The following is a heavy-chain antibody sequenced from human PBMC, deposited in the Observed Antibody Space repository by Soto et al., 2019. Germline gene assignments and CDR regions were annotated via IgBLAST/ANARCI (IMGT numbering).Heavy chain of an antibody. Sequence: SETLSLTCTVSGGSISSGGYYWSWIRQHPGKGMEWIGYIYYSGSTYYNPSLKSRVTISVDTSKNQFSLKLSSVTAADTAVYYCARDKPRKVTTLTWSFDYWGQGTLVTVSS. CDR2: IYYSGST. J-gene: IGHJ4*02. CDR1: GGSISSGGYY. CDR3: ARDKPRKVTTLTWSFDY. V-gene: IGHV4-31*03. D-gene: IGHD4-4*01.